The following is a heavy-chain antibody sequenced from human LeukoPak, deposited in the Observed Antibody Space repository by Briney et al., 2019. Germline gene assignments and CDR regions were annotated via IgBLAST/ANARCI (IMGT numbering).Heavy chain of an antibody. CDR2: ISSSGGDT. Sequence: GGSLRLSCVVSGLTFSSYSMSWVRQAPGKGLEWVSGISSSGGDTWYPDSVKGRFTISRDNSKNTLYLQMNSLRAEDTAIYYCAKDAAGPEYWGQGTLVTVSS. D-gene: IGHD6-13*01. CDR3: AKDAAGPEY. J-gene: IGHJ4*02. V-gene: IGHV3-23*01. CDR1: GLTFSSYS.